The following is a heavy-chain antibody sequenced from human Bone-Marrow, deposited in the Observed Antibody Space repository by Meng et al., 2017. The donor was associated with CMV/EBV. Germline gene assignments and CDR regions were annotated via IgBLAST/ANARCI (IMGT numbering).Heavy chain of an antibody. D-gene: IGHD1-1*01. CDR2: ISSSGSTI. CDR1: GFTFSSYE. J-gene: IGHJ6*02. Sequence: GESLKISCAAPGFTFSSYEMNWVRQAPGKGLEWVSYISSSGSTIYYADSVKGRFTISRDNAKNSLYLQMNSLRAEDTAVYYCARSLDFTYYYYGMDVWGQGTTVTVSS. V-gene: IGHV3-48*03. CDR3: ARSLDFTYYYYGMDV.